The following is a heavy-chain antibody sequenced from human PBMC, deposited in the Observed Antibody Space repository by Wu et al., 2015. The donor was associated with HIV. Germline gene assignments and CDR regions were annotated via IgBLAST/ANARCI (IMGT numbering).Heavy chain of an antibody. V-gene: IGHV1-2*02. CDR3: ARGSVGDSSSWLRYWYFDL. CDR1: GYTFTGYY. J-gene: IGHJ2*01. CDR2: INPNSGGT. D-gene: IGHD6-13*01. Sequence: QVQLVQSGAEVKKPGASVKVSCKASGYTFTGYYMHWVRQAPGQGLEWMGWINPNSGGTNYAQKFQGRVTMTRDTSISTAYMELSRLRSDDTAVYYCARGSVGDSSSWLRYWYFDLWGRGTLVTVSS.